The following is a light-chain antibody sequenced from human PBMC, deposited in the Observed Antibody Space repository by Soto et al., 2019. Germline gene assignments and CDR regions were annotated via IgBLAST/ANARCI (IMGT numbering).Light chain of an antibody. CDR2: GAS. CDR1: QSVSSN. CDR3: QQYNNWPPGPS. V-gene: IGKV3-15*01. J-gene: IGKJ2*01. Sequence: EIVMTQSPATLSVSPGERATLSCRASQSVSSNLAWYQQKPGQAPRLLIYGASTRATGIPARFSGSGSGTEFTLTISSLQSEDFAVYYCQQYNNWPPGPSFGQGTKLEIK.